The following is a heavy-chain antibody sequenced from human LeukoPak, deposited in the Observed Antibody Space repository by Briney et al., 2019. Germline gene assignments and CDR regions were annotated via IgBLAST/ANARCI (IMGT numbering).Heavy chain of an antibody. CDR3: ARSSGWYPAYYYYYMDV. V-gene: IGHV1-69*05. CDR2: IIPIFGTA. Sequence: SVKVSCKASGGTFSSYAISWVRQAPGQGLEWIGRIIPIFGTANYAQKFQGRVTITTDESTSTAYMELSSLRSEDTAVYYCARSSGWYPAYYYYYMDVWGKGTTVTVSS. D-gene: IGHD6-19*01. J-gene: IGHJ6*03. CDR1: GGTFSSYA.